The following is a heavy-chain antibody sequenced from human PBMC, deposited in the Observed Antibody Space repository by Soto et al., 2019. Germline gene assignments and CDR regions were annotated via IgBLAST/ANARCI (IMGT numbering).Heavy chain of an antibody. CDR2: IYYSGST. J-gene: IGHJ5*02. CDR3: ARASLLDYYDSSGRYNWFDP. Sequence: KASETLSLTCTVSGGSISSGGYYWSWIRQHLGKGLEWIGYIYYSGSTYYNPYLKSRVTISVDTSKNQFSLKLSSVTAADTAVYYCARASLLDYYDSSGRYNWFDPWGQGTLVTVSS. CDR1: GGSISSGGYY. D-gene: IGHD3-22*01. V-gene: IGHV4-31*03.